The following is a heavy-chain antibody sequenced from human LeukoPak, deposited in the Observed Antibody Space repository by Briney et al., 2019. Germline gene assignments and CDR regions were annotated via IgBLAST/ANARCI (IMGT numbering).Heavy chain of an antibody. CDR3: ARETSPFDC. CDR1: GFTFRSHE. J-gene: IGHJ4*02. V-gene: IGHV3-48*03. CDR2: ISTSGSPI. Sequence: AGGSLRLSCGASGFTFRSHEMNWVRQAPGKGLEWVSYISTSGSPIYYADSVKGRFTISRDNANNSLYLQMNSLRAGDTAVYYCARETSPFDCWGQGTLVTVSS.